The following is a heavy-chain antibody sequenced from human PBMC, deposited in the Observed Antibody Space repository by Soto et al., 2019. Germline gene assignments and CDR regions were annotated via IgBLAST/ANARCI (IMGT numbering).Heavy chain of an antibody. D-gene: IGHD3-16*01. V-gene: IGHV3-21*01. CDR1: GFTFSSYS. J-gene: IGHJ5*02. Sequence: EVQLVESGGGLVKPGGSLRLSCAASGFTFSSYSMNWVRQASGKGLEWVSSISRSSSYIYYADSVKGRFTISRDNAKNSLYLQMNSLRAEDTAVYYCARDLHDYVSFRFDPWGQGTLVTVSS. CDR2: ISRSSSYI. CDR3: ARDLHDYVSFRFDP.